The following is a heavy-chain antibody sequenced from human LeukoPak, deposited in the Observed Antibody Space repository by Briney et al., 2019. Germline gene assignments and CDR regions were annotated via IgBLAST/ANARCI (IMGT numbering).Heavy chain of an antibody. V-gene: IGHV3-21*01. CDR3: ARGVAVAGYYFDY. Sequence: GSLRLSCAASGFTFSSYSMNWVRQAPGKGLEWVSSISSSSSYIYYANSVKGRFTISGDNAKNSLYLQMNSLRAEDTAVYYCARGVAVAGYYFDYWGQGTLVTVSS. CDR1: GFTFSSYS. CDR2: ISSSSSYI. J-gene: IGHJ4*02. D-gene: IGHD6-19*01.